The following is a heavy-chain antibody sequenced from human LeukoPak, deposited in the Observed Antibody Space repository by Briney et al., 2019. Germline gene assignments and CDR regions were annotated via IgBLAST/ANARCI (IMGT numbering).Heavy chain of an antibody. CDR2: ISSSGSTI. CDR1: GFTFSSYA. J-gene: IGHJ4*02. D-gene: IGHD3-10*01. CDR3: VRASYYYGSGSYRY. V-gene: IGHV3-48*04. Sequence: PGGSLRLSCAASGFTFSSYAMSWVRQAPGKGLEWVSYISSSGSTIYYADSVKGRFTISRDNAKNSLYLQMNSLRAEDTAVYYCVRASYYYGSGSYRYWGQGTLVTVSS.